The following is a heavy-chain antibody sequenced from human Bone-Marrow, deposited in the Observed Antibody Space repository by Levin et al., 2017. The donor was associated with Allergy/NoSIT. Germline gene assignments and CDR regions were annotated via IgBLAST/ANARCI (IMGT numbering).Heavy chain of an antibody. D-gene: IGHD2-21*02. Sequence: LSLTCAASGVPVSNNYMSWVRQAPGKGLEWISLIYSGGRTDYADSVKGRFIISRDGSKNTLYLQMNSLRAEDTAMYYCARNVPVTANGYWGQGTLVTVSS. CDR2: IYSGGRT. CDR3: ARNVPVTANGY. V-gene: IGHV3-66*01. J-gene: IGHJ4*02. CDR1: GVPVSNNY.